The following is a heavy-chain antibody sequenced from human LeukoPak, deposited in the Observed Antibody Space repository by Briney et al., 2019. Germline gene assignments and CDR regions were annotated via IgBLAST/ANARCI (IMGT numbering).Heavy chain of an antibody. CDR3: ARGIGSYYAFDI. Sequence: ASVEVSCKASGYTFTSYDINWVRQATGQGLEWMGWMNPNSGNTGYAQKFQGRVTITRNTSISTAYMELSSLRSEDTAVYYCARGIGSYYAFDIWGQGTVVTVSS. V-gene: IGHV1-8*03. J-gene: IGHJ3*02. CDR2: MNPNSGNT. D-gene: IGHD1-26*01. CDR1: GYTFTSYD.